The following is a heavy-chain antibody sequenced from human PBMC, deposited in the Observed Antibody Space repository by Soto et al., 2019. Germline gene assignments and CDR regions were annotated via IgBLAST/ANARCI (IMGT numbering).Heavy chain of an antibody. CDR3: AREKKYCGGDCYSDAFDI. Sequence: GGSLRLSCAASGFTVSSNYMSWVRQAPGKGLEWVSVIYSGGSTYYADSVKGRFTISRDNSKNTLYLQMNSLRAEDTAVYYCAREKKYCGGDCYSDAFDIWGQGTMDTVSS. V-gene: IGHV3-53*01. D-gene: IGHD2-21*02. J-gene: IGHJ3*02. CDR1: GFTVSSNY. CDR2: IYSGGST.